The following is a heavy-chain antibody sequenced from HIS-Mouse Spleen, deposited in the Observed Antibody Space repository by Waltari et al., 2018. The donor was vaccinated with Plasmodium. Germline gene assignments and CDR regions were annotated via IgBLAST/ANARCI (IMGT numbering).Heavy chain of an antibody. Sequence: EVQLVESGGGLIQPGGSLRLSCAASGFTVSSNYMSWVRQAPGKGLEWGSGIYGGGSTDYADSVKGRFTISRDNAKNTLYLQMNSLRAEDTAVYYCARGMKSSSSAFDIWGQGTMVTVSS. D-gene: IGHD6-6*01. CDR1: GFTVSSNY. J-gene: IGHJ3*02. CDR3: ARGMKSSSSAFDI. CDR2: IYGGGST. V-gene: IGHV3-53*01.